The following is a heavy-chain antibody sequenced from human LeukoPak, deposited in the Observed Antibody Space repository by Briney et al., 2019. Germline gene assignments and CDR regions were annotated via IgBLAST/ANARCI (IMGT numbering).Heavy chain of an antibody. CDR3: AKQVSYYYGSGSRNNWFDP. D-gene: IGHD3-10*01. Sequence: PGGSLRLSCAASGFTFSSYGMHWVRQAPGKGLEWVAFISYDGSNKYCADSVKGRFTISRDNSKNTLYLQMNSLRAEDTAVYYRAKQVSYYYGSGSRNNWFDPWGQGTLVTVSS. CDR1: GFTFSSYG. CDR2: ISYDGSNK. V-gene: IGHV3-30*18. J-gene: IGHJ5*02.